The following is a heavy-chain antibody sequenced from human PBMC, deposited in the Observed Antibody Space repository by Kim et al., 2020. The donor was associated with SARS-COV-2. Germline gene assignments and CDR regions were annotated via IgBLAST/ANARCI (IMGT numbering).Heavy chain of an antibody. D-gene: IGHD6-13*01. CDR2: INHSGST. CDR1: GGSFSGYY. J-gene: IGHJ5*02. Sequence: SETLSLTCAVYGGSFSGYYWSWIRQPPGKGLEWIGEINHSGSTNYNPSLKSRVTISVDTSKNQFSLKLGSVTAADTAVYYCARGPRIAPALTMPKNWFDPWGQGTLVTVSS. CDR3: ARGPRIAPALTMPKNWFDP. V-gene: IGHV4-34*01.